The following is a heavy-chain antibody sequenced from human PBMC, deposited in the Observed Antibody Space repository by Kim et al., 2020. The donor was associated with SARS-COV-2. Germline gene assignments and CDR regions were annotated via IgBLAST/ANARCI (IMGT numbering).Heavy chain of an antibody. CDR2: INGDGSST. D-gene: IGHD2-8*01. J-gene: IGHJ4*02. CDR1: GFTFSSCW. Sequence: GGSLRLSCVASGFTFSSCWMHWGRQAPGKGPVWVSRINGDGSSTSYADSVKGRFTISRDNAKNTLYLQMNSLSAEDTAVYYCAIFSNGVWNWGQGTLVTVSS. V-gene: IGHV3-74*01. CDR3: AIFSNGVWN.